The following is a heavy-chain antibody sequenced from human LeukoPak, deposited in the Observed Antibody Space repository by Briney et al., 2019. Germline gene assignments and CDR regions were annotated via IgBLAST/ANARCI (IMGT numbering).Heavy chain of an antibody. CDR2: ISTDGRNT. CDR3: LKGSQGPIWQQLVPDH. V-gene: IGHV3-64D*06. D-gene: IGHD6-13*01. CDR1: GFALSTYA. Sequence: GGSLRLSCLATGFALSTYAMHWVRQAPGKGLEHVSTISTDGRNTYYADSVKGRFTISRDTSKNTLYLQMSSLRGGDTAVYYCLKGSQGPIWQQLVPDHWGQGTQVTVSS. J-gene: IGHJ4*02.